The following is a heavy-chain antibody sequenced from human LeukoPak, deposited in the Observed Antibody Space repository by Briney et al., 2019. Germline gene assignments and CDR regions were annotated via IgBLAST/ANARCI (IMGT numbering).Heavy chain of an antibody. CDR1: GFTFDDYA. CDR3: AKDISLRKQLVKALDY. Sequence: PGGSLRLSCAASGFTFDDYAMHWVRQAPGKGLEWVSGISWNSGSIGYADSVKGRFIISRDNAKNSLYLQMNSLRAEDTALYYCAKDISLRKQLVKALDYWGQGTLVTVSS. J-gene: IGHJ4*02. V-gene: IGHV3-9*01. CDR2: ISWNSGSI. D-gene: IGHD6-6*01.